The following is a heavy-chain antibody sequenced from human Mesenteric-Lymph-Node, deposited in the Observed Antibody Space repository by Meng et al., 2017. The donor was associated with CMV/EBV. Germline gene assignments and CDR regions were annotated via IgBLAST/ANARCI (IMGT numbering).Heavy chain of an antibody. J-gene: IGHJ4*02. Sequence: GGSLRLSCAASGFTFSSYAMHWVRQAPGKGLEWVAVISYDGSNKYYADSVKGRFTISRDNSKNTLYLQMNSLRAEDTAVYYCARGQYSSSWGYFDYWGQGTLVTVSS. CDR3: ARGQYSSSWGYFDY. CDR1: GFTFSSYA. D-gene: IGHD6-13*01. V-gene: IGHV3-30*14. CDR2: ISYDGSNK.